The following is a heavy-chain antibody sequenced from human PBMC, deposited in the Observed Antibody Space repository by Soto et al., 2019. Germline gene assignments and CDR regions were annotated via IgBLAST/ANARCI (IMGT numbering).Heavy chain of an antibody. D-gene: IGHD4-17*01. J-gene: IGHJ4*02. Sequence: QVQLQESGPGLVKPSETLSLTCTVSGGSISSYYWSWIRQPPGKGLEWIGYIYYSGSTNYNPSLKSRLTISVDPSKNQFSLKLSSVTAADTAVYYCASRYGGTLDYGGQGTLVTVSS. CDR2: IYYSGST. CDR1: GGSISSYY. CDR3: ASRYGGTLDY. V-gene: IGHV4-59*08.